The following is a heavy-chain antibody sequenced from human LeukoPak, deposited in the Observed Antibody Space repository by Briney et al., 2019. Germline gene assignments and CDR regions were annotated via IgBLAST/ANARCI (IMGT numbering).Heavy chain of an antibody. J-gene: IGHJ3*02. V-gene: IGHV1-24*01. CDR2: FDPEDGET. CDR1: GYTLTELS. Sequence: GASVKVSCKVSGYTLTELSMHWVRQAPGKGLEWMGGFDPEDGETIYAQKFQGRVTMTEDTSTDTAYMELSSLRSEDTAVYYCATGYCGGDCYSFWYAFDIWGQGTMVTVSS. D-gene: IGHD2-21*02. CDR3: ATGYCGGDCYSFWYAFDI.